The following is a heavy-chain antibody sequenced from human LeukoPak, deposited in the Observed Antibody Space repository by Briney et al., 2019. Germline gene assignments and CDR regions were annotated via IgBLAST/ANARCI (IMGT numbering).Heavy chain of an antibody. Sequence: GGSLRLSCAASGFAFSSYAMSWVRQAPGKGLEWVSAISGSGGATYYADSVKGRFTISRDNSKNTLYLQMNSLRAEDTAVYYCAKDGYCSSTSCYPAPYWGQGTLVTVSS. CDR1: GFAFSSYA. D-gene: IGHD2-2*01. V-gene: IGHV3-23*01. J-gene: IGHJ4*02. CDR2: ISGSGGAT. CDR3: AKDGYCSSTSCYPAPY.